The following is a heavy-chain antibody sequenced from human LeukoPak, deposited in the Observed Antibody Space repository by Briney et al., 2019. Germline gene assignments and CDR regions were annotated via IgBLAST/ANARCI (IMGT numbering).Heavy chain of an antibody. Sequence: PGKSLRLSCEASDITFSSYGMHWVRQAPGKGLVWVAVTSYNGRESYYVDSVKGRFTISRDNSKNTLYLQMNSLRAEDTAVYYCAKDLEAFIDYWGQGTLVTVSS. CDR2: TSYNGRES. D-gene: IGHD5-24*01. CDR1: DITFSSYG. V-gene: IGHV3-30*18. CDR3: AKDLEAFIDY. J-gene: IGHJ4*02.